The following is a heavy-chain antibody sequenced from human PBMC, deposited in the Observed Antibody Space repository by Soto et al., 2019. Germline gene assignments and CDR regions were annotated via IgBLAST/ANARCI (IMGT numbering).Heavy chain of an antibody. D-gene: IGHD3-9*01. CDR2: IIPIYASP. V-gene: IGHV1-69*06. CDR1: GGTFSSNA. CDR3: AVTVTGSRSPLAH. J-gene: IGHJ4*02. Sequence: QVLLVQSGAEVKKPGSSVKVSCKASGGTFSSNAISRVRQAPGQGLEWMGGIIPIYASPNYAQNFQGRVTVTADKATSTAYLELSRLKFADSAIYYCAVTVTGSRSPLAHWGRGTLVIVSS.